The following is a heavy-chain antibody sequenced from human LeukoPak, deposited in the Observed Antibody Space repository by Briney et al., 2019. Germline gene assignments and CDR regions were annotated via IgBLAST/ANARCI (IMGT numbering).Heavy chain of an antibody. CDR3: ARGHCSSTCGFMV. V-gene: IGHV3-33*01. CDR1: GFTFNYYG. Sequence: GGSLTLSCAASGFTFNYYGVHWVGQAPGKGLEWVAVIWYDGSNKYYADSVKGRFTLSRDNSKNTLYLKMNSLRAEDTAVYYCARGHCSSTCGFMVWGKGNLVTVSS. J-gene: IGHJ4*02. D-gene: IGHD2-2*01. CDR2: IWYDGSNK.